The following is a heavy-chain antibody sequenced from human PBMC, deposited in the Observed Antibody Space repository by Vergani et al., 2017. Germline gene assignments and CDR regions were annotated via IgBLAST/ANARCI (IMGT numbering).Heavy chain of an antibody. CDR2: ISAYNGNT. Sequence: QVQLVQSGAEVKKPGASVKVSCKASGYTFSTYGISWVRQAPGQGLAWMGWISAYNGNTNYPEKFQGRLTMTTDTSTRTAYMELRSLRSDDTAVYYCARDAPRHRYFDWLLAGYYYYGMDVWGQGTTVTVSS. CDR1: GYTFSTYG. CDR3: ARDAPRHRYFDWLLAGYYYYGMDV. J-gene: IGHJ6*02. V-gene: IGHV1-18*01. D-gene: IGHD3-9*01.